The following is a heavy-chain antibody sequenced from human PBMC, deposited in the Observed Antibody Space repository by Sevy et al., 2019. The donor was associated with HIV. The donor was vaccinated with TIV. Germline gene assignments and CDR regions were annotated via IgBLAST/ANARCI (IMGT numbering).Heavy chain of an antibody. CDR1: GFTVSSDY. D-gene: IGHD6-13*01. J-gene: IGHJ6*02. CDR2: IYSGGTT. CDR3: ARESSSTWQAGYYGMAV. V-gene: IGHV3-66*01. Sequence: GGSLRLSCAASGFTVSSDYMTWVRQAPGKGLEWVSVIYSGGTTYYADSVKGRFTISRDNSKNTVYLQMNSLRAEDTAVYYCARESSSTWQAGYYGMAVWGQGTTVPSP.